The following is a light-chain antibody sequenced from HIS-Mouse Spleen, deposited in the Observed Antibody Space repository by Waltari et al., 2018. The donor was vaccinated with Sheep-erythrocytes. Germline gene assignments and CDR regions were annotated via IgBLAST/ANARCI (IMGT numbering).Light chain of an antibody. Sequence: QSPLTQPRPVSGSPGQSVTISCTGTSSDVGGYNYVSWYQQHPAKAPKPMIYDVSKRPSGVPYRFSGSKSGNTASLTISGLQAEDEADYYCCSYAGSYNHVFATGTKVTVL. CDR3: CSYAGSYNHV. CDR1: SSDVGGYNY. V-gene: IGLV2-11*01. CDR2: DVS. J-gene: IGLJ1*01.